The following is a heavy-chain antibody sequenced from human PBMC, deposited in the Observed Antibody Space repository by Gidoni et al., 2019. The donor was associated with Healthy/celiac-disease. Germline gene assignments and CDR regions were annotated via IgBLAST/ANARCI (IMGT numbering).Heavy chain of an antibody. Sequence: QLQLQESGPGLVQPSEPLSLTCTVSGGSISSSSSYWGWIRQPPGKGLEWIGSIYYSGSTYYNPSLKSRVTISVDTSKNQFSLKLSSVTAADTAVYYCARHEMATIRDAFDIWGQGTMVTVSS. V-gene: IGHV4-39*01. CDR3: ARHEMATIRDAFDI. CDR2: IYYSGST. D-gene: IGHD5-12*01. J-gene: IGHJ3*02. CDR1: GGSISSSSSY.